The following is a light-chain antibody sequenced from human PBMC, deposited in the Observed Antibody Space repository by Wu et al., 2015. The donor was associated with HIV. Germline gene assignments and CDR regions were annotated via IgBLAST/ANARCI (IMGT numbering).Light chain of an antibody. CDR2: AAS. Sequence: DIQLTQSPSFLSASVGDRVTITCRASQGISTYLAWYQQKPGKAPKLLIYAASILQSGVPSRFSGSGSGTEFTLTISNLQPEDFATYYCQQLNHYPVTFGGGTKGGDQT. V-gene: IGKV1-9*01. J-gene: IGKJ4*01. CDR3: QQLNHYPVT. CDR1: QGISTY.